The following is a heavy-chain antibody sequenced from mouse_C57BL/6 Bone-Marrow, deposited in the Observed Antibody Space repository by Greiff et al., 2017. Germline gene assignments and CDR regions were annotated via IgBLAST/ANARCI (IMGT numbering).Heavy chain of an antibody. D-gene: IGHD6-1*01. J-gene: IGHJ4*01. CDR1: GFSLTSYG. CDR3: AKHNSSLYAMDY. CDR2: IWGGGST. Sequence: VKLMESGPGLVAPSQCLYITCTVSGFSLTSYGIDWVRQPPGKGLEWLGVIWGGGSTNYNSALMSRLSISKDNSKSQFFLIMNSLQTDDTAMYYCAKHNSSLYAMDYWGQGTSVTVSS. V-gene: IGHV2-9*01.